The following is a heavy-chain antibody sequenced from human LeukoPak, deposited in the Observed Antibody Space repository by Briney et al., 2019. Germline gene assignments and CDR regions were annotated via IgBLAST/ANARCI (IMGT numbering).Heavy chain of an antibody. J-gene: IGHJ4*02. CDR1: AFTVSSTY. V-gene: IGHV3-53*01. Sequence: GGSLRLSCAASAFTVSSTYMRWVRQAPGKGLEWVSVIYGGGSTYYADSVKGRFTISRDNSKNTVYLQMNSLRAEDMAVYYCARGYSYGRVDFWGQGTLVTVSS. CDR2: IYGGGST. D-gene: IGHD5-18*01. CDR3: ARGYSYGRVDF.